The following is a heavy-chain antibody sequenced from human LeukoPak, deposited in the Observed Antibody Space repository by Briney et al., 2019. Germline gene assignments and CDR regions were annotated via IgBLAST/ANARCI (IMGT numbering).Heavy chain of an antibody. CDR3: ARARLYSSSWYYFDY. V-gene: IGHV4-39*07. CDR1: GGSISSRSYY. CDR2: IYYSGST. J-gene: IGHJ4*02. D-gene: IGHD6-13*01. Sequence: SETLSLTCTVSGGSISSRSYYWGCIRQPPGKGLEWIGSIYYSGSTYYNPSLKSRVTISVDRSKNQFSLKLSSVTAADTAVYYCARARLYSSSWYYFDYWGQGTLVTVSS.